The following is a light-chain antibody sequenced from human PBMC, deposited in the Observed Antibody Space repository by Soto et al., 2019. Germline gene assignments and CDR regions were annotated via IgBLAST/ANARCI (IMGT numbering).Light chain of an antibody. CDR2: GAS. V-gene: IGKV1-39*01. CDR3: QQGHSTPWT. J-gene: IGKJ1*01. Sequence: DIQMTQSPSSLSASVGDRVTITCRASQTITTYLNWYQQKPGKAPQLLIYGASILQSGVPSRFTGSGSGTDFTLTISSLQPEDFAAYYCQQGHSTPWTFGQGTKVEIK. CDR1: QTITTY.